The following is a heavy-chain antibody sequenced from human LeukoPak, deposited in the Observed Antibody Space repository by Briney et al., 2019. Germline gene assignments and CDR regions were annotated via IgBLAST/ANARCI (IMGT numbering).Heavy chain of an antibody. Sequence: GGSLRLSCAASGITFSDYWMHWVRQVPGKGLVWVSHINNDGSRTSYADSVKGRFTVTRDNAKNTLYLQMNSLRAEDTAVYFCARGGYTYDIWGQGTLVTVSS. CDR2: INNDGSRT. CDR1: GITFSDYW. J-gene: IGHJ4*02. CDR3: ARGGYTYDI. V-gene: IGHV3-74*01. D-gene: IGHD5-18*01.